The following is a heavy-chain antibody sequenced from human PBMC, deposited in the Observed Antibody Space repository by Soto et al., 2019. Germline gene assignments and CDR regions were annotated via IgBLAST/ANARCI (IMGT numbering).Heavy chain of an antibody. CDR3: TIVRVAGSALDH. Sequence: GGSLRLSCVGSGFIFSNNGMHWVRQTPGKGLEWVAFMSYDGSDRFYADSVKGRSTISRDNSKNTLFLHMSNLRAEDTAMYYCTIVRVAGSALDHWGQGTLVTVSS. V-gene: IGHV3-30*02. CDR1: GFIFSNNG. J-gene: IGHJ4*02. CDR2: MSYDGSDR. D-gene: IGHD6-19*01.